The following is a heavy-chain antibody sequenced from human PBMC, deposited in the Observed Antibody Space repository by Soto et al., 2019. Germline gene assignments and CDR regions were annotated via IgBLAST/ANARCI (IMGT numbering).Heavy chain of an antibody. D-gene: IGHD3-3*01. Sequence: VASVKVSCKASGYTFTSYGISWVRQAPGQGLEWMGWISAYNGNTNYAQKLQGRVTMTTDTSTSTAYMELRSLRSDDTAVYYCARGGSYDFWSGYYIGYFDYWGQGTLVTVSS. CDR2: ISAYNGNT. CDR3: ARGGSYDFWSGYYIGYFDY. J-gene: IGHJ4*02. CDR1: GYTFTSYG. V-gene: IGHV1-18*01.